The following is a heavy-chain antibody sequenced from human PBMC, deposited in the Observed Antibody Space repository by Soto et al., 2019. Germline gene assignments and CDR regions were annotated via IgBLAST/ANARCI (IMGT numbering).Heavy chain of an antibody. CDR1: GLSFSGYY. V-gene: IGHV4-34*01. CDR3: ASVTRTCISTSCYRYYYGMDV. Sequence: SETLSLTCAFYGLSFSGYYWIWIRQPPGKGLEWIGEINHSGSTNYNPSLKSRVTISVDTSKNQFSLKLSSVTAADTAVYYCASVTRTCISTSCYRYYYGMDVWGQGTTVTVSS. J-gene: IGHJ6*02. D-gene: IGHD2-2*02. CDR2: INHSGST.